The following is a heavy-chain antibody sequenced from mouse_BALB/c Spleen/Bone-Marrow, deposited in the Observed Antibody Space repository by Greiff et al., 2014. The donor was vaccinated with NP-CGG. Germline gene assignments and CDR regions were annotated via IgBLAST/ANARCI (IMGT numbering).Heavy chain of an antibody. Sequence: EVQLQQSGAELVKPGASVKLSCTASGFNIKDTYMHWVQQRPEQGLEWIGRIDPANGNTKYDPNFQGKATITADTSSNTAYLQLSSLTSEDTAVYYCASYYYGSSSFAYWGQGTLVTVSA. D-gene: IGHD1-1*01. CDR2: IDPANGNT. V-gene: IGHV14-3*02. J-gene: IGHJ3*01. CDR3: ASYYYGSSSFAY. CDR1: GFNIKDTY.